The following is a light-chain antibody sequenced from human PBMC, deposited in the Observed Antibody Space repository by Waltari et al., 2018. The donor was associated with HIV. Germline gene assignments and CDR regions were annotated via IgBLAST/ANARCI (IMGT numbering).Light chain of an antibody. V-gene: IGLV2-14*01. CDR3: SSYTSSSSWV. Sequence: QSALTQPASASGSPGQSLTISSTGTRSHVGGYTYVSWYQQHPGKAPKPMIYEVSNRPSGVSNRFSGSKSGNTASLTISGLQAEDEADYYCSSYTSSSSWVFGGGTKLTVL. CDR2: EVS. J-gene: IGLJ3*02. CDR1: RSHVGGYTY.